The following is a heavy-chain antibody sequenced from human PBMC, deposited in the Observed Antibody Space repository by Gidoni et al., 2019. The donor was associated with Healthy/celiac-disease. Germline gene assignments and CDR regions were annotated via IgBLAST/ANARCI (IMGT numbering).Heavy chain of an antibody. D-gene: IGHD2-21*02. V-gene: IGHV3-21*01. CDR1: GFTFSSYS. CDR3: ARAWGGDHDSFDI. Sequence: EVQLVESGGGLVKPGGSLRPSCAASGFTFSSYSMNWVRQAPGKGLEWVSSISSSSSYIYYADSVKGRFTISRDNAKNSLYLQMNSLRAEDTAVYYCARAWGGDHDSFDIWGQGTMVTVSS. CDR2: ISSSSSYI. J-gene: IGHJ3*02.